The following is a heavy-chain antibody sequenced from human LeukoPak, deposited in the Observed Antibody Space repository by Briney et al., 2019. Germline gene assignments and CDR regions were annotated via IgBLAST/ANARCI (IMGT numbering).Heavy chain of an antibody. CDR3: AKVENTARGYFDY. CDR2: IWSDATNQ. CDR1: GFTFSHYG. Sequence: GGSLRLSCEASGFTFSHYGMHWVRQAPGKGLEWVAVIWSDATNQFYADSVKGRFTISRDNFKNTVSLQMNSLRAEDTAVYYCAKVENTARGYFDYWGQGTLVTVSS. J-gene: IGHJ4*02. D-gene: IGHD5-18*01. V-gene: IGHV3-33*06.